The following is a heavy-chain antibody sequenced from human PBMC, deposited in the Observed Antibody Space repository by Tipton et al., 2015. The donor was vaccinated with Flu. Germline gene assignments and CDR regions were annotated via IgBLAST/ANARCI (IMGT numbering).Heavy chain of an antibody. CDR2: IYYSGST. V-gene: IGHV4-39*07. D-gene: IGHD1-26*01. J-gene: IGHJ2*01. Sequence: TLSLTCTVSGGSIGSSSYYWGWIRQPPGKGLEWIGSIYYSGSTYYNPSLKSRVTISVDTSKNQFSLKLSSVTAADTAVYYCARDGRLARNIRGYFDLWGRGTLVTVSS. CDR3: ARDGRLARNIRGYFDL. CDR1: GGSIGSSSYY.